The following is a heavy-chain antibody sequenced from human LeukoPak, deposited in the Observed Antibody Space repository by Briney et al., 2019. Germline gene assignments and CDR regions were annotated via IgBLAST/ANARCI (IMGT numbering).Heavy chain of an antibody. V-gene: IGHV1-24*01. CDR3: ATGAPYSSSWYSGGDAYGMDV. Sequence: ASGKVSCKVSGYTLTELSIHWVRQAPGKGLGWMGGFDPEDGETIYAQKFQGRVTMTEATSTDTAYLELSSLRSEDTAVYYCATGAPYSSSWYSGGDAYGMDVWGQGTTVTVSS. CDR1: GYTLTELS. CDR2: FDPEDGET. D-gene: IGHD6-13*01. J-gene: IGHJ6*02.